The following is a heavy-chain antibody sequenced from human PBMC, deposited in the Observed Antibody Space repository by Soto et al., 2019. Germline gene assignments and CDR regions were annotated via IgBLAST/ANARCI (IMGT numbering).Heavy chain of an antibody. J-gene: IGHJ3*02. CDR2: IYYSGST. CDR1: GGSISSGDYY. V-gene: IGHV4-30-4*01. Sequence: QVQLQESGPGLVKPSQTLSLTCTVSGGSISSGDYYWSWIRQPPGKGLEWIGYIYYSGSTYYNPSLKSRVTISVDTSKNQFCLKLSSVTAADTAVYYCARLSSRMINAFDIWGQGTMVTVSS. D-gene: IGHD3-16*01. CDR3: ARLSSRMINAFDI.